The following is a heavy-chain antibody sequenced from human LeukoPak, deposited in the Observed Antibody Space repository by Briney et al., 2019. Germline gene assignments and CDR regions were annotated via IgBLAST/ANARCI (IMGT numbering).Heavy chain of an antibody. D-gene: IGHD3-9*01. J-gene: IGHJ5*02. CDR3: ARDLDDIGSNWFDP. V-gene: IGHV1-69*13. CDR1: GGTFSSYA. Sequence: ASVKVSCKASGGTFSSYAISWVRQAPGQGLEWMGGIIPIFGTANYAQKFQGRVTITADESTSTAYMELSSLRSEDTAVYYCARDLDDIGSNWFDPWGQGTLVTVSS. CDR2: IIPIFGTA.